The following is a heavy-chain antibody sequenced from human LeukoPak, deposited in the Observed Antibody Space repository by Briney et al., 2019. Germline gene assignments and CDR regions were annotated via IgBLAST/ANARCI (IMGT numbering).Heavy chain of an antibody. CDR1: GYTFISYG. CDR3: ARDSSPEDYYYYYGMDV. J-gene: IGHJ6*02. CDR2: ISAYNGNT. V-gene: IGHV1-18*01. D-gene: IGHD6-13*01. Sequence: GASVKVSCKASGYTFISYGVSWKRQAPGQWLEWMGWISAYNGNTNYAQKLQGRVTMTTDTSTSTAYMELRSLRSDDTAVYYCARDSSPEDYYYYYGMDVWGQGTTVTVSS.